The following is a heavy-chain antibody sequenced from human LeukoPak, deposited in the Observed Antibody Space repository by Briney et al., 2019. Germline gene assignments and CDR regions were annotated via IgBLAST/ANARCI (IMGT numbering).Heavy chain of an antibody. CDR3: ATSFGLGVVSRTSNYYYYMDV. D-gene: IGHD3-3*01. CDR2: INPNSGGT. J-gene: IGHJ6*03. CDR1: GYTFTGYY. Sequence: ASVKVSCKASGYTFTGYYMHWVRQAPGQGLEWMGWINPNSGGTNYAQKFQGRVTMTEDTSTDTAYMELSSLRSEDTAVYYCATSFGLGVVSRTSNYYYYMDVWGKGTTVTVSS. V-gene: IGHV1-2*02.